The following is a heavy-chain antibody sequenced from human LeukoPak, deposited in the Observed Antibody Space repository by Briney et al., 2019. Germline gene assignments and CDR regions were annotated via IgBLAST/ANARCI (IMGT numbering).Heavy chain of an antibody. J-gene: IGHJ6*03. CDR2: ISSSSSTI. V-gene: IGHV3-48*04. Sequence: HPGGSLRLSCAASGFTFSSYSMTWVRQAPGKGLEWVSYISSSSSTIYYADSVKGRFTISRDNAKNSLYLQMNSLRAEDTAVYYCARSYCSSTSCTKTAYYYYMDVWGKGTTVTVSS. D-gene: IGHD2-2*01. CDR3: ARSYCSSTSCTKTAYYYYMDV. CDR1: GFTFSSYS.